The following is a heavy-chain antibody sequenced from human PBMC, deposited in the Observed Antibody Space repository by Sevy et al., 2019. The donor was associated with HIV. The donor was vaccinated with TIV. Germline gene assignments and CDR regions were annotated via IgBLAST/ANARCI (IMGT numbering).Heavy chain of an antibody. CDR1: GYTLTELS. CDR3: AKSSGYYYYFDY. CDR2: FDPEDGET. D-gene: IGHD3-22*01. J-gene: IGHJ4*02. V-gene: IGHV1-24*01. Sequence: ASVKVSCKVSGYTLTELSMHWVRQAPGKVLEWMGGFDPEDGETIYAQKFQGRVTMTEDTSTDTAYMELSSLRSEDTAVYYCAKSSGYYYYFDYWGQGTLVTVSS.